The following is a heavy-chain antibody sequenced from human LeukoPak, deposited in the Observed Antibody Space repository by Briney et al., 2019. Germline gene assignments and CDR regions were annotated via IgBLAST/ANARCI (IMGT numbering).Heavy chain of an antibody. CDR2: IKQNGSEI. J-gene: IGHJ4*02. CDR3: ADPGVGY. CDR1: GFTFSRYW. D-gene: IGHD2-8*01. Sequence: GGSLRLSCAASGFTFSRYWMSWVRQAPGKGLEWVANIKQNGSEITYVDSVEGRFTISRDNAQNSLYLEMNSLRVEDTAVYYCADPGVGYWGQGTLVTVSA. V-gene: IGHV3-7*01.